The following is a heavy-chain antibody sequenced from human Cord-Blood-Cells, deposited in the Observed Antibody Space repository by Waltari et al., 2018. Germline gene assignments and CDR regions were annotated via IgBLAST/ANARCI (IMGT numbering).Heavy chain of an antibody. CDR2: IKQDGSEK. J-gene: IGHJ4*02. CDR1: GFTFSRYW. V-gene: IGHV3-7*01. CDR3: ASATGATTQIDY. Sequence: EVQLVESGGGLVQPGGSLRLSCAASGFTFSRYWMVWVRQAPGKGLEWVANIKQDGSEKYYVDSVKGRFTISRDNAKNSLYLQMNSLRAEDTAVYYCASATGATTQIDYWGQGTLVTVSS. D-gene: IGHD7-27*01.